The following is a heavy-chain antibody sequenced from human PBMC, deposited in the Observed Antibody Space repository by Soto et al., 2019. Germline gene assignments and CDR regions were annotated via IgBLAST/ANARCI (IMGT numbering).Heavy chain of an antibody. J-gene: IGHJ4*02. Sequence: SVKVSCKASGGTFSSYAISWVRQAPGQGLEWMGGITPIFGTANYAQKFQGRVTITADESTSTAYMELSSLRSEDTAVYYCARAVGLAYCGGDCYSGFDYWGQGTLVTVSS. CDR2: ITPIFGTA. CDR3: ARAVGLAYCGGDCYSGFDY. V-gene: IGHV1-69*13. CDR1: GGTFSSYA. D-gene: IGHD2-21*02.